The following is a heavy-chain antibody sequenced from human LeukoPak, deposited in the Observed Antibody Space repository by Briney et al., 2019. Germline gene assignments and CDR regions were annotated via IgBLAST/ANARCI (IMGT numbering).Heavy chain of an antibody. J-gene: IGHJ4*02. Sequence: ESSETLSLTRAVYGGSFSGYYWSWIRQPPGKGLEWIGEINHSGSTNYNPSLKSRVTISVDTSKNQFSLELSSVTAADTAVYYCARGLSPSGYGDYGAIDYWGQGTLVTVSS. V-gene: IGHV4-34*01. CDR1: GGSFSGYY. CDR3: ARGLSPSGYGDYGAIDY. D-gene: IGHD4-17*01. CDR2: INHSGST.